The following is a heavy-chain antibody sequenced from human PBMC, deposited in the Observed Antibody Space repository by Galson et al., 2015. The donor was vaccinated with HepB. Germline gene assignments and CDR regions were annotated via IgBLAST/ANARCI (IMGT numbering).Heavy chain of an antibody. Sequence: QSGAEVKKPGESLRISCKGSGYSFTSYWISWVRQMPGKGLEWMGRIDPSDSYTNYSPSFQGHVTISADKSISTAYLQWSSLEASDTAMYYCARRYSSSPRGSIAAENYYYYYYMDVWGKGTTVTVSS. CDR2: IDPSDSYT. V-gene: IGHV5-10-1*01. D-gene: IGHD6-13*01. J-gene: IGHJ6*03. CDR1: GYSFTSYW. CDR3: ARRYSSSPRGSIAAENYYYYYYMDV.